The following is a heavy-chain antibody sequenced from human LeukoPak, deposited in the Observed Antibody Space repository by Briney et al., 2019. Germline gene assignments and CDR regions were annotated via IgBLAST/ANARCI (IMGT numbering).Heavy chain of an antibody. J-gene: IGHJ5*02. D-gene: IGHD3-10*01. CDR3: ASSNLGSLGQFDP. CDR2: VHYTGST. Sequence: SETLSLTCTVSGASISGYYWSWIRQPPGKGLEWIGYVHYTGSTSYNPSLKSRVTISVDTSKNQFSLKLTSVTAADTAVYYCASSNLGSLGQFDPWGQGTLVTVSS. CDR1: GASISGYY. V-gene: IGHV4-59*08.